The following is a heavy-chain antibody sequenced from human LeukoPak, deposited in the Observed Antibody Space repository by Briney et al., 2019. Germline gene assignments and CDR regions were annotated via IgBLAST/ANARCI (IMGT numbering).Heavy chain of an antibody. CDR3: ARLTMIVDTNAFDI. Sequence: SETLSLTCSVSGGSISSSTYYWGWIRQPPGKGLEWIGSIYHSGSTYYNPSLKSRVTISVDTSRNQFSLKLSSVTAADTAVYYCARLTMIVDTNAFDIWGQGTMVTVSS. V-gene: IGHV4-39*07. CDR2: IYHSGST. J-gene: IGHJ3*02. CDR1: GGSISSSTYY. D-gene: IGHD3-22*01.